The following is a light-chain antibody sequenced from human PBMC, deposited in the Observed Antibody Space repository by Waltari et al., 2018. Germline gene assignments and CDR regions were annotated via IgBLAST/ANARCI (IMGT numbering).Light chain of an antibody. CDR3: QQYNIWPAYS. J-gene: IGKJ2*01. CDR2: EAS. V-gene: IGKV3-15*01. Sequence: EIVMTQSPATVSVSPGERATLSCRASQNIANNLAWYQQKGSQAPRLLIYEASTRATGIPARFSGSGSGTEFTLTISSLQSEDFAVYYCQQYNIWPAYSFGQGTKLEIK. CDR1: QNIANN.